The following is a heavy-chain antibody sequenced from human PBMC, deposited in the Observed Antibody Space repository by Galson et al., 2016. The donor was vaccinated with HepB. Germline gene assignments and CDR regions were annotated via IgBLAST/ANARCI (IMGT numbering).Heavy chain of an antibody. CDR1: GFVVSSTY. CDR3: ARDGRRDRGPIFDY. J-gene: IGHJ4*02. V-gene: IGHV3-66*01. Sequence: SLRLSCAASGFVVSSTYMAWVRQAPGRGLECVSLLYRDGFTYYADSVKGRFTISRDNSKNTFYLQMNSLRADDTAVYYCARDGRRDRGPIFDYWGQGTLVTVSS. D-gene: IGHD3-10*01. CDR2: LYRDGFT.